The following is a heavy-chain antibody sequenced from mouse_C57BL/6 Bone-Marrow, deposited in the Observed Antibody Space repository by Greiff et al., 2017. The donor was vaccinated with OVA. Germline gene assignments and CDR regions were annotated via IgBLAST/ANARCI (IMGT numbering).Heavy chain of an antibody. J-gene: IGHJ4*01. D-gene: IGHD1-1*01. CDR3: ARGDYYGLYAMDY. V-gene: IGHV1-52*01. CDR2: IDPSDSET. Sequence: QVQLQQPGAELVRPGSSVKLSCKASGYTFTSYWMHWVKQRPIQGLEWIGNIDPSDSETHYNQKFKDKATLTVDKSSSTAYMQLSSLTSEDSAVYYCARGDYYGLYAMDYWGQGTTLTVSS. CDR1: GYTFTSYW.